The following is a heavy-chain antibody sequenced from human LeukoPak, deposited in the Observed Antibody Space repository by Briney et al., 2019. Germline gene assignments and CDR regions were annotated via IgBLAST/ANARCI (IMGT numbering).Heavy chain of an antibody. Sequence: EGSLRLSCAASGFTFSSYAMHWVRQAPGKGLEWVAVISYDGSNKYYADSVKGRFTISRDNSKNTLYLQMNSLRAEDTAVYYCAREGGDYWGQGTLVTVSS. CDR1: GFTFSSYA. V-gene: IGHV3-30-3*01. CDR2: ISYDGSNK. J-gene: IGHJ4*02. D-gene: IGHD3-16*01. CDR3: AREGGDY.